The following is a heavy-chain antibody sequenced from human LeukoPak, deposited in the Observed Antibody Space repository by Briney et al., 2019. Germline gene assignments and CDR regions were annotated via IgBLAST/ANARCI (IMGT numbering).Heavy chain of an antibody. D-gene: IGHD4-17*01. J-gene: IGHJ4*02. CDR1: GGSISSGGYS. V-gene: IGHV4-30-2*01. Sequence: SETLSLTCAVSGGSISSGGYSWSWIRQPPGKGLEWIGYIYHSGSTYYNPSLKSRVTISVDRSKHQFSLKLSSVTAADTAVYYCARARAVTIDYWGQGTLVTVSS. CDR2: IYHSGST. CDR3: ARARAVTIDY.